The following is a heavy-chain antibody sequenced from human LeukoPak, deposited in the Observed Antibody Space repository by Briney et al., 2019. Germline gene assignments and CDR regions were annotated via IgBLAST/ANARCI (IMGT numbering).Heavy chain of an antibody. V-gene: IGHV3-21*01. CDR1: GFTFSSYS. Sequence: PGGSLRLSCAASGFTFSSYSMNWVRQAPGKGLDWFSSISSSSSYIYYADSVKGRFTISRDNAKNSLYPQMNSLRAEDTAVYYCARDLSRYGDYIDYWGQGTLVTVSS. D-gene: IGHD4-17*01. CDR3: ARDLSRYGDYIDY. CDR2: ISSSSSYI. J-gene: IGHJ4*02.